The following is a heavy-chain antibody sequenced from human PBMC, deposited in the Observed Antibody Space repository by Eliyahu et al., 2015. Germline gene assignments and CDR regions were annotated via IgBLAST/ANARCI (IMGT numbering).Heavy chain of an antibody. CDR3: AKWGWLDGRVY. J-gene: IGHJ4*02. CDR1: GFTFSXYA. V-gene: IGHV3-23*01. CDR2: XSGSGGST. Sequence: EVQLLESXGGLVQPGGSLRLSXAAXGFTFSXYAMSWVRQAPGKGLEWVSAXSGSGGSTYYADXVKGRFTISRDNSKNTLYLQMNSLRAEDTAVYYCAKWGWLDGRVYWGQGTLVTVSS. D-gene: IGHD3-16*01.